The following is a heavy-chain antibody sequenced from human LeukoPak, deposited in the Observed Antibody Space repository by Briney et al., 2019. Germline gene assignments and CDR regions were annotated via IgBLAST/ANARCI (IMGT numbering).Heavy chain of an antibody. D-gene: IGHD3-10*01. CDR1: GFTFSSYS. J-gene: IGHJ4*02. Sequence: GGSLRLSCAASGFTFSSYSMNWVRQAPGKGLEWVAVISYDGSNKYYADSVKGRFTISRDNSKNTLYLQMNSLRAEDTAVYYCARDLSTEGRVRGVIIFYFDYWGQGTLVTVSS. V-gene: IGHV3-30*03. CDR2: ISYDGSNK. CDR3: ARDLSTEGRVRGVIIFYFDY.